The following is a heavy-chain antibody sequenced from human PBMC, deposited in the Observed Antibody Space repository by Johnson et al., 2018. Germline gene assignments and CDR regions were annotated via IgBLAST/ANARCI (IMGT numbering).Heavy chain of an antibody. D-gene: IGHD3-22*01. J-gene: IGHJ6*02. CDR2: ISWNSGSI. Sequence: QLVQSGGGLVQPGXSLRLACAASGFTFDDYAMHWVRQAPGKGLEWVSGISWNSGSIGYADSVKGRFTISRDNAKNSLHLQMNSLRAEDTALYYCVKDRVRYYDISGFMDVWGQGTTVTVS. CDR1: GFTFDDYA. CDR3: VKDRVRYYDISGFMDV. V-gene: IGHV3-9*01.